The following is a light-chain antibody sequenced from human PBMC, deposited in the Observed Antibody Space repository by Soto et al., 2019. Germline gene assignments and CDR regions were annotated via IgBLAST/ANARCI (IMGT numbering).Light chain of an antibody. J-gene: IGKJ2*01. V-gene: IGKV3-11*01. CDR2: DAS. CDR1: QSVSDY. Sequence: IVLTQSPATLSLSPGERATLSCRASQSVSDYLAWYQQKPGQAPTLLIYDASNRATGIPARFSGSGFGTDFTLTISSLQPEDFAVYYCQPYKSWPYTVGQGTKV. CDR3: QPYKSWPYT.